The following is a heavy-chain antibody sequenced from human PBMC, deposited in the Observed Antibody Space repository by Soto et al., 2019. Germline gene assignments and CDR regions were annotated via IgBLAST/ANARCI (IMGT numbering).Heavy chain of an antibody. CDR3: ARDTSALYCRSASCYRNGNWLDP. D-gene: IGHD2-2*02. CDR2: INSDGSST. V-gene: IGHV3-74*01. J-gene: IGHJ5*01. Sequence: GSLRLSGAASGFTLSIYWMHWVLQAPWKGLVWVSRINSDGSSTSYADSVKGRFTISRDNAKNTLYLQMNSLRAEDTAVYYCARDTSALYCRSASCYRNGNWLDPWGRGTMVTVAS. CDR1: GFTLSIYW.